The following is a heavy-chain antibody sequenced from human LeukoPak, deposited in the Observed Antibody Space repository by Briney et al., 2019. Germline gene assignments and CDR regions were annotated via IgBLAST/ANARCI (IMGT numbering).Heavy chain of an antibody. CDR1: GYSISSGYY. V-gene: IGHV4-38-2*01. D-gene: IGHD3-3*01. CDR3: ARHKARLRFLEWFPLGVDY. CDR2: IYHSGST. J-gene: IGHJ4*02. Sequence: SETLSLTCAVSGYSISSGYYWGWIRQPPGKGLEWIGSIYHSGSTYYNPSLKSRVTISVDTSKNQFSLKLSSVTAADTAVYYCARHKARLRFLEWFPLGVDYWGQGALVTVSS.